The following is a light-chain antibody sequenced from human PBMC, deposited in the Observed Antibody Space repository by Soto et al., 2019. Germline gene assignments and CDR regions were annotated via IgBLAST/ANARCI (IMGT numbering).Light chain of an antibody. CDR3: QERSNWPLT. V-gene: IGKV3-11*01. Sequence: EIVLTQSPDTLSLSPGERATLSCRASQSVSSYLAWYQQKPGQAPGLLIHDASNRATGIPARFSGSGSGTDFTLTISSLELEDLAVYYCQERSNWPLTFGGGTKVDIK. J-gene: IGKJ4*01. CDR1: QSVSSY. CDR2: DAS.